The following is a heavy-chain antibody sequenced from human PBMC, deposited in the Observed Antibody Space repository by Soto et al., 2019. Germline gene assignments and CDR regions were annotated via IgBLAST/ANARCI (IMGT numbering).Heavy chain of an antibody. Sequence: SETLSLTCTVSGGSISSYYWSWIRQPPGKGLEWIGYIYFRGTTNYNPSLKGRVTMSADTSKNQFSLKLNSVTAADTAVYYCARINYYDTSGYAFDYWGQGMMVTVSS. CDR2: IYFRGTT. J-gene: IGHJ4*02. CDR3: ARINYYDTSGYAFDY. CDR1: GGSISSYY. V-gene: IGHV4-59*01. D-gene: IGHD3-22*01.